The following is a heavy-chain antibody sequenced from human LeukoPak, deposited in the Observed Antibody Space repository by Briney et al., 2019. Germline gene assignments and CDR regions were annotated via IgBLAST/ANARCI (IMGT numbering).Heavy chain of an antibody. V-gene: IGHV1-2*02. Sequence: ASVKVSCKASRDTFTGYYMHWVRQAPGQGLEWMGWINPNSGGTNYAQKFQGRVTMTRDTSISTAYMELSRLRSDDTAVYYCARSYYYDSSGEDYWGQGTLVTVSS. CDR2: INPNSGGT. CDR3: ARSYYYDSSGEDY. D-gene: IGHD3-22*01. J-gene: IGHJ4*02. CDR1: RDTFTGYY.